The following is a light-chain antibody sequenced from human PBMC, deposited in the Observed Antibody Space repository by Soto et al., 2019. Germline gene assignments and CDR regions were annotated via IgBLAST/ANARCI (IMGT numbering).Light chain of an antibody. CDR1: QGIANH. J-gene: IGKJ1*01. CDR3: QKYNGALWA. V-gene: IGKV1-27*01. CDR2: AAS. Sequence: DIQMTQSPSSLSASLGDRVTITCRASQGIANHVAWYQQKPGKVPKLLIYAASSLQAGVPSRFSGSGSGTDFTLTIRGLPPEDVATYYCQKYNGALWAFGQGTKVDIK.